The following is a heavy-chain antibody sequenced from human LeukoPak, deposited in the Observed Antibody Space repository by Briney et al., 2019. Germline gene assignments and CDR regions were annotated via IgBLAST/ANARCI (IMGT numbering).Heavy chain of an antibody. CDR2: IYNSGST. D-gene: IGHD6-19*01. CDR3: ARAPVTGSGIY. V-gene: IGHV4-39*07. J-gene: IGHJ4*02. CDR1: GDSISSSSYY. Sequence: KPSETLSLTCTVSGDSISSSSYYWGWIRQPPGKGLEWIGSIYNSGSTYYNPSLKSRVTISVDTSKNQFSLNLYSVTEADTAVYYCARAPVTGSGIYWGQGTLVTVSS.